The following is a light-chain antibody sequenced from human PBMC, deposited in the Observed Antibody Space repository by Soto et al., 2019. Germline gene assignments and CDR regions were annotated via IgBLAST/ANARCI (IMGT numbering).Light chain of an antibody. CDR1: QYVXTNY. J-gene: IGKJ5*01. V-gene: IGKV3-11*01. CDR3: QQRSNGRST. Sequence: IVLTQCAGILSLSPGESGTLSCRASQYVXTNYAAWYQQKPGQAPRLLXYDASNRATGIPARLSGSGSGTDFTLTISSLDPEDFAVYYCQQRSNGRSTFGQGTRLEIK. CDR2: DAS.